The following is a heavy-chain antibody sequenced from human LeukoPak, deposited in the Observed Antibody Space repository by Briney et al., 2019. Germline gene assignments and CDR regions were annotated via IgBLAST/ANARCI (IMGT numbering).Heavy chain of an antibody. J-gene: IGHJ4*02. Sequence: SETLSLTCTVSGVSVSTTYNWGWVRRPPGKGLEWIGYNGNNNYNPSLKSRATISLDTSKNQFSLKLHSVTDADTAVYYCVRDYWGSLDYWGQGTLVTVSS. D-gene: IGHD7-27*01. CDR3: VRDYWGSLDY. CDR2: NGNN. CDR1: GVSVSTTYN. V-gene: IGHV4-61*01.